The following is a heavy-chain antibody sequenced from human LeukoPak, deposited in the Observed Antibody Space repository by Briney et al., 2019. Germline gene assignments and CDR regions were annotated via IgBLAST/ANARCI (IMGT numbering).Heavy chain of an antibody. Sequence: ASAKDSCKASGYTFTSYGISWVRQAPGQGLEWMGWISAYNGNTNYAQKLQGRVTMTTDTSTSTAYMELRSLRSDDTAVYYCARVSPPWYCSGGSCSNYFDYWGQGTLVTVSS. V-gene: IGHV1-18*01. J-gene: IGHJ4*02. D-gene: IGHD2-15*01. CDR2: ISAYNGNT. CDR3: ARVSPPWYCSGGSCSNYFDY. CDR1: GYTFTSYG.